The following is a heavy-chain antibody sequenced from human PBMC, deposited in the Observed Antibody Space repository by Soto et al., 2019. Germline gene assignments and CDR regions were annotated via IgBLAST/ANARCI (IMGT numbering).Heavy chain of an antibody. CDR3: ARESVRYFRALDI. CDR2: ISSSSSYI. J-gene: IGHJ3*02. D-gene: IGHD3-9*01. V-gene: IGHV3-21*01. CDR1: GFTFSSYS. Sequence: GGSLRLSCAASGFTFSSYSMNWVRQAPGKGLEWVSSISSSSSYIYYADSVKGRFTISRDNAKNSLYLQMNSLRAEDTAVYYCARESVRYFRALDIWGQGTMVTVSS.